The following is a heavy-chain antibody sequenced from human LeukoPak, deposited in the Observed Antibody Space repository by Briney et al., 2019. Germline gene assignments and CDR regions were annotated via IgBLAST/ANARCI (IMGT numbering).Heavy chain of an antibody. J-gene: IGHJ4*02. D-gene: IGHD5-12*01. CDR3: ARDRNVRGYSGPGY. CDR1: GYTFTNYA. Sequence: ASVKVSCKASGYTFTNYAINWVRQAPGQRLEWMGWINAVNGNTKYSQEFQDRVTISRDTSASSAYMELSSLRSEDTAVYYCARDRNVRGYSGPGYWGQGTLVTVSS. V-gene: IGHV1-3*03. CDR2: INAVNGNT.